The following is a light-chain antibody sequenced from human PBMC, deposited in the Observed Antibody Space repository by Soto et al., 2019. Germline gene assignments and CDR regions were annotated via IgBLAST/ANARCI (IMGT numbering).Light chain of an antibody. J-gene: IGLJ1*01. CDR3: CSYTSSTTYV. Sequence: QSALTQPASVSGSPGQSITISCTGTSSDVGGYNYVSWYQQHPGKAPKLMIYEVSNRPSGLSNRFSGSKSGNTASLTISGPQAEDEADYYCCSYTSSTTYVFGTGTKVT. CDR1: SSDVGGYNY. V-gene: IGLV2-14*01. CDR2: EVS.